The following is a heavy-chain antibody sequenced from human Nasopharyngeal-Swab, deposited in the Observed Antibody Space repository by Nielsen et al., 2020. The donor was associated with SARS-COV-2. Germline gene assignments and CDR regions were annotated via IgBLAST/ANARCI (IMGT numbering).Heavy chain of an antibody. J-gene: IGHJ4*02. CDR1: GFTFSSYG. D-gene: IGHD3-16*01. CDR2: IWYDGSNK. V-gene: IGHV3-33*01. CDR3: ARDAGGSGGGY. Sequence: GESLKTSCAASGFTFSSYGMHWVRQAPGKGLEWVAVIWYDGSNKYYADSVKGRFTISRDNSKNTLYLQMNSLRAEDTAVYYCARDAGGSGGGYWGQGTLVTVSS.